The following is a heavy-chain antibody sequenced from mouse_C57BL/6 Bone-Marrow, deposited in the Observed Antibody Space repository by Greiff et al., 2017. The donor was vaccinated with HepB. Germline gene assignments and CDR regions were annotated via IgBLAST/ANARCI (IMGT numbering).Heavy chain of an antibody. CDR2: IYPGDGDT. CDR3: ARAYSLYYYAMDY. D-gene: IGHD2-10*01. V-gene: IGHV1-80*01. J-gene: IGHJ4*01. Sequence: VQLQQSGAELVKPGASVKISCKASGYAFSSYWMNWVKQRPGKGLEWIGQIYPGDGDTNYNGKFKGKATLTADKSSSTAYMQLSSLTSEDSAVYFCARAYSLYYYAMDYWGQGTSVTVSS. CDR1: GYAFSSYW.